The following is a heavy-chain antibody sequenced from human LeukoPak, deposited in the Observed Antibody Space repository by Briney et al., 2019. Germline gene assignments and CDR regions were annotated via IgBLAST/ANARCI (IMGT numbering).Heavy chain of an antibody. D-gene: IGHD4-17*01. CDR2: ISGSTNYI. Sequence: GGSLRLSCAASGFTFSSYSMNWVRQAPVKGLEWVSSISGSTNYIYYADSVKGRFTISRDNAKNSLYLQMSSLRAEDTAVYYCVRAGDLGYYYYGMDVWGQGPRSPSP. J-gene: IGHJ6*02. V-gene: IGHV3-21*01. CDR1: GFTFSSYS. CDR3: VRAGDLGYYYYGMDV.